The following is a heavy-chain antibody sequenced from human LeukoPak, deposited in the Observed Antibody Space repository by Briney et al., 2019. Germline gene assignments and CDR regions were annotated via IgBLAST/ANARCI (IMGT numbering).Heavy chain of an antibody. V-gene: IGHV4-30-4*08. D-gene: IGHD1-26*01. CDR3: ARGVYKGSSLGYSDY. CDR1: GGSISSGDYY. Sequence: SETLSLTCTVSGGSISSGDYYWSWIRQPPGKGLEWIGYIYYSGSTYYNPSLKSRVTISVDTSKNQFSLKLSSVTAADTAVYYCARGVYKGSSLGYSDYWGQGTLVTVSS. CDR2: IYYSGST. J-gene: IGHJ4*02.